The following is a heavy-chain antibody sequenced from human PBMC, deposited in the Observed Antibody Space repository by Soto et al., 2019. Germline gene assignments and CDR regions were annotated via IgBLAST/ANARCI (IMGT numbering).Heavy chain of an antibody. J-gene: IGHJ6*02. CDR3: ASVPVYSVYVSPYYHYGMVV. CDR1: GYSFTSYW. D-gene: IGHD5-12*01. CDR2: IDPSDSYT. V-gene: IGHV5-10-1*01. Sequence: PGESLKISCKGSGYSFTSYWISWVRQMPGKGLEWMGRIDPSDSYTNYSPSFQGHVTISADKSISTAYLQWSSLKASDTAMYYCASVPVYSVYVSPYYHYGMVVRGPGITVTLFS.